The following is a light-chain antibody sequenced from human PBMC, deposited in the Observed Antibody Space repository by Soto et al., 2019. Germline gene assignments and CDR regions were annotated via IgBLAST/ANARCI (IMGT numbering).Light chain of an antibody. J-gene: IGKJ3*01. CDR2: GAS. V-gene: IGKV1-39*01. CDR3: QQSYATPLT. Sequence: DIQMTQSPSSLSASVGDRVTMTCRASENVMTYLIWYQQKSGKAPKLLIYGASSLQGGVPSRFSGTGSETNFSLTISAVQPEDYAIYHFQQSYATPLTFGPGTKVDFK. CDR1: ENVMTY.